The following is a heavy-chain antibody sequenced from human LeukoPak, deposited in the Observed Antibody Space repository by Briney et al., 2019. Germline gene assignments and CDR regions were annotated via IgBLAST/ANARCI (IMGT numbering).Heavy chain of an antibody. CDR1: GFTFSSYE. V-gene: IGHV3-48*03. D-gene: IGHD6-13*01. CDR2: ISSSGSTI. J-gene: IGHJ4*02. Sequence: PGGSLRLSCAASGFTFSSYEMNWVRQAPGKGLEWVSCISSSGSTIYYADSVKGRFTISRDNAKNSLYLQMNSLRAEDTAVYYCARAIAGPIAAAGTDFDYWGQGTLVTVSS. CDR3: ARAIAGPIAAAGTDFDY.